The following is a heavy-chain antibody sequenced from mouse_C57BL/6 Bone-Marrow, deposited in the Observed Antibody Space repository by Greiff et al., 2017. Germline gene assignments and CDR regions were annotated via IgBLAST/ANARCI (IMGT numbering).Heavy chain of an antibody. D-gene: IGHD2-1*01. CDR1: GYTFTTYH. CDR2: FHPDNDDT. V-gene: IGHV1-47*01. J-gene: IGHJ2*01. CDR3: ARGGNYGGYYFDY. Sequence: QVQLQQSGAELVKPGASVTLSCKASGYTFTTYHMEWMKQNPGKSLEWIGNFHPDNDDTAYNEKFKGKATLTVDTSSSTVYLELSRLTSDDSAVYYCARGGNYGGYYFDYWGQGTILTVSS.